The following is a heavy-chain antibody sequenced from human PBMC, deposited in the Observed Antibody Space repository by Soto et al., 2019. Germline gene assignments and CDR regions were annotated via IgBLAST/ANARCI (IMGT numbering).Heavy chain of an antibody. CDR2: ISGSGGST. J-gene: IGHJ3*02. CDR1: GFTFSSYA. D-gene: IGHD3-22*01. Sequence: GGSLRLSCAASGFTFSSYAMSWVRQAPGKGLEWVSAISGSGGSTYYAGSVKGRFTISRDNSKNTLYLQMNSLRAEDTAVYYCAKDYYDSSGYTPQPDAFDIWGQGTMVTVSS. V-gene: IGHV3-23*01. CDR3: AKDYYDSSGYTPQPDAFDI.